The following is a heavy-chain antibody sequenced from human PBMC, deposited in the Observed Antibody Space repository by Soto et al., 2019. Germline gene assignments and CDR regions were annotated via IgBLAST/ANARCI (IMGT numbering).Heavy chain of an antibody. D-gene: IGHD1-26*01. CDR1: GFTFSSYA. CDR3: ARDTPLIVGALTAFDI. CDR2: ISGSGGST. V-gene: IGHV3-23*01. J-gene: IGHJ3*02. Sequence: PGGSLRLSCAASGFTFSSYAMSWVRQAPGKGLEWVSAISGSGGSTYYADSVKGRFTISRDNAKNTLYLQMNSLRAEDTAVYYCARDTPLIVGALTAFDIWGQGTMVTVS.